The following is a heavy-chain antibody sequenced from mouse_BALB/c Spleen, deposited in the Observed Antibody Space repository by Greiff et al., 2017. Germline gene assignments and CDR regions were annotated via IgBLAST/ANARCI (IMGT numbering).Heavy chain of an antibody. V-gene: IGHV3-2*02. CDR2: ISYSGST. CDR3: ARSGREGFAY. CDR1: GYSITSDYA. Sequence: DVKLVESGPGLVKPSQSLSLTCTVTGYSITSDYAWNWIRQFPGNKLEWMGYISYSGSTSYNPSLKSRISITRDTSKNQFFLQLNSVTTEDTATYYCARSGREGFAYWGQGTLVTVSA. J-gene: IGHJ3*01.